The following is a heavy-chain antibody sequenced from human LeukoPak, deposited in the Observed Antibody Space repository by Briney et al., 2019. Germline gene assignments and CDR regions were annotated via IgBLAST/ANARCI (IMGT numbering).Heavy chain of an antibody. CDR1: GFTFSSYA. CDR3: AKTRPLDSSSWSHGHY. Sequence: GGSLRLSCAASGFTFSSYAMSWVRQAPGKGLEWVSAISGSGDSTYYGDSVKGRFTISRDNSKNTLYLQMNSLRAEDTAVYYCAKTRPLDSSSWSHGHYWGQGTLVTVSS. CDR2: ISGSGDST. J-gene: IGHJ4*02. D-gene: IGHD6-13*01. V-gene: IGHV3-23*01.